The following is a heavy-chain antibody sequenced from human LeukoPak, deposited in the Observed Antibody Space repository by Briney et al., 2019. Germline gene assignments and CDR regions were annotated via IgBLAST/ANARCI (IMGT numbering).Heavy chain of an antibody. V-gene: IGHV6-1*01. J-gene: IGHJ4*02. CDR3: AREGYGDLDFDY. CDR1: GDSVSSNSAA. D-gene: IGHD4-17*01. CDR2: TYYRSKWYN. Sequence: SQTLSLTCAISGDSVSSNSAAWNWIRQSPSRGLEWLGRTYYRSKWYNNYAVSVKSRIIIKPDTSKNQFSLQLNSVTPEDTAVYYCAREGYGDLDFDYWGQGTLVTVYS.